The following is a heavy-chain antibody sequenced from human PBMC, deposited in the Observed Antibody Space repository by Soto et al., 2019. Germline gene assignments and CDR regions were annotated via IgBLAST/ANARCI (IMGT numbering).Heavy chain of an antibody. CDR1: GFTLSGYA. CDR3: ARRARPDFYYMDV. Sequence: EVQLAESGGGLAQPGGSLRLSCAAPGFTLSGYAMDWVRQAPGKGLEYVSGISSNGVGTYYANSVQGRFTISRDNSKNTVYLQMGSLRPEDMAVYYCARRARPDFYYMDVWGKGTPVTVSS. D-gene: IGHD6-6*01. J-gene: IGHJ6*03. V-gene: IGHV3-64*01. CDR2: ISSNGVGT.